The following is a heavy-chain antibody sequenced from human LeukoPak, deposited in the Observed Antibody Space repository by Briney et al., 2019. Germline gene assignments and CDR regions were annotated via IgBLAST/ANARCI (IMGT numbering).Heavy chain of an antibody. CDR3: AREDSGSYFYFDY. CDR2: IKPDGSEK. D-gene: IGHD1-26*01. CDR1: GFTFSSYW. Sequence: GSLRLSCAASGFTFSSYWMSWVRQAPGKGLEWVANIKPDGSEKYYVDSVKGGFTISRDNAKNSLYLQMNSLSAEDTAVYYCAREDSGSYFYFDYWGQGTLVTVSS. V-gene: IGHV3-7*01. J-gene: IGHJ4*02.